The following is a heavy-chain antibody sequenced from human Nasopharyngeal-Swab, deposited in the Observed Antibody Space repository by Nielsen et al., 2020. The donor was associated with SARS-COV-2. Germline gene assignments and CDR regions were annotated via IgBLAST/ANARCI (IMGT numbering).Heavy chain of an antibody. J-gene: IGHJ4*02. D-gene: IGHD6-13*01. CDR2: IKSKTDGGTT. CDR1: GFTFSNAW. Sequence: GESLKTPCAAPGFTFSNAWMSWVRQAPGKGPEWVGRIKSKTDGGTTDYAAPVKGRFTIPRDDSKNTLYLQMNSLKTEDTAVYYCTTTLGYSSSWYFDYWGQGTLVTVSS. V-gene: IGHV3-15*01. CDR3: TTTLGYSSSWYFDY.